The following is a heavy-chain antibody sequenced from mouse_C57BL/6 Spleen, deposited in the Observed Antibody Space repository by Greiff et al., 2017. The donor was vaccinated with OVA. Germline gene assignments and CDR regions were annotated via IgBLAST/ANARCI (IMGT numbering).Heavy chain of an antibody. V-gene: IGHV5-16*01. Sequence: EVMLVESEGGLVQPGSSMKLSCTASGFTFSDYYMAWVRQVPEKGLEWVANINYDGSSTYYLDSLKSRFIISRDNAKNIIYLQMSSLKSEDTATYYCARVSTSGSSYDWFAYWGQGTLVTVSA. CDR3: ARVSTSGSSYDWFAY. CDR2: INYDGSST. CDR1: GFTFSDYY. D-gene: IGHD1-1*01. J-gene: IGHJ3*01.